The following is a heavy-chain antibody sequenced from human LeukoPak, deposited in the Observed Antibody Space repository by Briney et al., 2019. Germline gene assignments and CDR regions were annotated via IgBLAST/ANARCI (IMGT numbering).Heavy chain of an antibody. V-gene: IGHV1-69*04. J-gene: IGHJ4*02. CDR3: ARVGGIAAVQAYFDY. CDR2: IIPILGIA. Sequence: VTSVKVSCKASGGTFSSYAISWVRQAPGQGLEWMGRIIPILGIANYAQKFQGRVTITADKSTSTAYMELSRLRSEDTAVYYCARVGGIAAVQAYFDYWGQGTLVTVSS. CDR1: GGTFSSYA. D-gene: IGHD6-13*01.